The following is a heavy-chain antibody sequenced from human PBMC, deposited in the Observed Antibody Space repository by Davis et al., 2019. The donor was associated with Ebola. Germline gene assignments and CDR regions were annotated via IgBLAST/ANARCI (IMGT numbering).Heavy chain of an antibody. CDR3: AREGPIAVANLDY. Sequence: GESLKISCAASGFTFSSYAMHWVRQAPGKGLEWVAVVSYDGSNKYYADSVKGRFTISRDNSKNTLYLQMNSLRAEDTAVYYCAREGPIAVANLDYWGQGTLVTVSS. D-gene: IGHD6-19*01. CDR1: GFTFSSYA. J-gene: IGHJ4*02. V-gene: IGHV3-30-3*01. CDR2: VSYDGSNK.